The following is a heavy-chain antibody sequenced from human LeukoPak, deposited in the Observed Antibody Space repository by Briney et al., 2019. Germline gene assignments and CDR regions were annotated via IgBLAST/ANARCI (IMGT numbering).Heavy chain of an antibody. CDR3: ARGPYYSSSLGVAKFRGPWLDY. J-gene: IGHJ4*02. V-gene: IGHV4-34*01. Sequence: KPSETLSLTCAVYGGSFSGYYWSWIRQPPGKGLGWIGEINHSGSTNYNPSLKSRVTISVDTSKNQFSLKLSSVTAADTAVYYCARGPYYSSSLGVAKFRGPWLDYWGQGTLVTVSS. D-gene: IGHD6-13*01. CDR1: GGSFSGYY. CDR2: INHSGST.